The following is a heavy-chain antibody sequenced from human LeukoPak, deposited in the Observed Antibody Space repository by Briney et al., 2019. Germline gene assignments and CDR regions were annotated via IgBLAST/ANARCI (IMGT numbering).Heavy chain of an antibody. CDR3: AELGITMIGGV. CDR1: GFTFSSYS. CDR2: ISSSSTYI. Sequence: PGGSLRLSCAASGFTFSSYSMNWVRQAPGRGLEWVSSISSSSTYIYYADSVKGRFTISRDNAKNSLYLQMNSLRAEDTAVYYCAELGITMIGGVWGKGTTVTISS. V-gene: IGHV3-21*01. J-gene: IGHJ6*04. D-gene: IGHD3-10*02.